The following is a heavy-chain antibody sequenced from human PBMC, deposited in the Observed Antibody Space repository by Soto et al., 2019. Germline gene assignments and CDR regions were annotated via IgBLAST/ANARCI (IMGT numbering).Heavy chain of an antibody. CDR2: INSDGSST. D-gene: IGHD3-3*01. Sequence: EVQLVESGGGLVQPGGSLRLSCAASGFTFSSYWMHWVRQAPGKGLVWVSRINSDGSSTSYADSVKGRFTISRDNAKNTLYLQMNSLRAEDTAVYYCARVTPSVFSYYDFWSGRQYYFDYWGQGTLVTVSS. V-gene: IGHV3-74*01. CDR3: ARVTPSVFSYYDFWSGRQYYFDY. J-gene: IGHJ4*02. CDR1: GFTFSSYW.